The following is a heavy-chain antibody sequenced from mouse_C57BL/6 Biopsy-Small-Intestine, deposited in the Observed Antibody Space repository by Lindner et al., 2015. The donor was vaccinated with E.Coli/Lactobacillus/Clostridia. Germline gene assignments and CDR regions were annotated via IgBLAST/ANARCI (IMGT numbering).Heavy chain of an antibody. D-gene: IGHD1-1*01. V-gene: IGHV1S15*01. CDR1: ADTLINYS. CDR2: IIPTFEIT. Sequence: SVKVSCKTSADTLINYSITWARQAPGQGLEWMGRIIPTFEITKYAQKFQGRVTITADRSTNTVFMELSTLKSEDTAVYYCARDGGPSGYYHRYSFDFWGQGTLVTVSS. J-gene: IGHJ4*01. CDR3: ARDGGPSGYYHRYSFDF.